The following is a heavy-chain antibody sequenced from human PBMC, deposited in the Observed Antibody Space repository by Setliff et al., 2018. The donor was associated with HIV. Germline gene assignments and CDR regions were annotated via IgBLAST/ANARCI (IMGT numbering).Heavy chain of an antibody. CDR1: GASISSGNW. J-gene: IGHJ4*02. D-gene: IGHD2-2*01. Sequence: PSLTCAVSGASISSGNWWSWVRQSPGKGLEWIGEIFHTVSTNYNPSLKSRVTISVDTSKNHFSLNVSSLTAADTALYFCARLMPNWDYFDYWGQGTQVTVPQ. CDR3: ARLMPNWDYFDY. V-gene: IGHV4-4*01. CDR2: IFHTVST.